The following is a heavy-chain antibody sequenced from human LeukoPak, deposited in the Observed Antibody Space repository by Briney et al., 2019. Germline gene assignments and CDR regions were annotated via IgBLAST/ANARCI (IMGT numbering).Heavy chain of an antibody. V-gene: IGHV1-69*13. D-gene: IGHD3-22*01. CDR2: IIPIFGTA. CDR3: ARSNSSGYYYTYYFDY. Sequence: SVKVSCKAFGGTFSSYAISWVRQAPGQGLEWMGGIIPIFGTANYAQKFQGRVTITADESTSTAYMELSSLRSEDTAVYYCARSNSSGYYYTYYFDYWGQGTLVTVSS. J-gene: IGHJ4*02. CDR1: GGTFSSYA.